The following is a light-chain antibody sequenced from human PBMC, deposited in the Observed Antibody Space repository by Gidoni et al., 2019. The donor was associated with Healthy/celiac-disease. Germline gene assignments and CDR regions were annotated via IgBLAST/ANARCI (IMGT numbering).Light chain of an antibody. CDR2: GNS. Sequence: QSALTQPPSVSAAPGQRVTISCTGSSPNIGAGYDVHWYQQLPGTAPKLLIYGNSNRPSGVPDRFSGSKSGTSASLAITGLQAEDEADYYCQSYDSSLSGSRVFGGGTKLTVL. V-gene: IGLV1-40*01. J-gene: IGLJ2*01. CDR3: QSYDSSLSGSRV. CDR1: SPNIGAGYD.